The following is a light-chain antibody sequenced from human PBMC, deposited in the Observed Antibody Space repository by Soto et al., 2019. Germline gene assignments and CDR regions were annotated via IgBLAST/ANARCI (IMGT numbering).Light chain of an antibody. CDR3: QQYGSSPWT. V-gene: IGKV3-20*01. J-gene: IGKJ1*01. CDR2: VAS. Sequence: EIVLTQSPGTLSLSPGERATLSCRASQSVSSSFLAWYQQKPGQAHRLLIYVASSRATGIPDRFSGSGSGTDFTLTISRLAPEDFAVYYCQQYGSSPWTFGQGTKLDIK. CDR1: QSVSSSF.